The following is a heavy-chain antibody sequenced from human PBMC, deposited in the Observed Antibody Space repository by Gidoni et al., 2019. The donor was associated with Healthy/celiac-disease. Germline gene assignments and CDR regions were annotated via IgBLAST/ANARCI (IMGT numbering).Heavy chain of an antibody. D-gene: IGHD6-6*01. V-gene: IGHV3-13*01. Sequence: EVQLVESGGGLVQPGGSLRLSCSASGFTFSSYDMHWVRQATGKGLEWVSAIGTAGDTYYPGSVKGRFTISRENAKNSLYLQMNSLRAGDTAVYYCARGGVAARLRGWFDPWGQGTLVTVSS. CDR2: IGTAGDT. J-gene: IGHJ5*02. CDR1: GFTFSSYD. CDR3: ARGGVAARLRGWFDP.